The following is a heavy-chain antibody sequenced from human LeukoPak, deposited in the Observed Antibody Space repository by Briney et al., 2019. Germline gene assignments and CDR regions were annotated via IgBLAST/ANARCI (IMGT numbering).Heavy chain of an antibody. Sequence: GGSLRLSCAASGFTFSSYSMSWVRQAPGKGLEWVSSIYYADSVKGRFTISRDNAKNSLYLQMNSLRAEDTAVYYCASEPRLRYFDWLLFGWGQGTLVTVSS. J-gene: IGHJ4*02. D-gene: IGHD3-9*01. CDR3: ASEPRLRYFDWLLFG. V-gene: IGHV3-21*01. CDR2: I. CDR1: GFTFSSYS.